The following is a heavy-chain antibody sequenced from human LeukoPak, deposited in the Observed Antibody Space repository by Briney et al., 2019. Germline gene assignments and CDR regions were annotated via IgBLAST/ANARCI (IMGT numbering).Heavy chain of an antibody. J-gene: IGHJ6*03. Sequence: PGGSLRLSCAASGFTFSSYAMSWVRQAPGKGLEWVSAISGSGGSTYYADSVKGRFTISRDNSKNTLYLQMNSLRAGDTAVYYCAKDAEYYDFWSGYYYYYYYMDVWGKGTTVTVSS. D-gene: IGHD3-3*01. CDR3: AKDAEYYDFWSGYYYYYYYMDV. V-gene: IGHV3-23*01. CDR2: ISGSGGST. CDR1: GFTFSSYA.